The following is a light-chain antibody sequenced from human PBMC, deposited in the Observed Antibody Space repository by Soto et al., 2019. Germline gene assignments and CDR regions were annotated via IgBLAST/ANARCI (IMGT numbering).Light chain of an antibody. CDR1: GRDIGAYNY. Sequence: QSALTQPASVSGSPGQSITISCTGSGRDIGAYNYVSWYQQHPGKAPKLIIYGVKNRPSGVSNRFSASKSAFTASLTISRLQAEDEADYYCSSYTTTSTHVFGTGTKVTVL. J-gene: IGLJ1*01. V-gene: IGLV2-14*01. CDR2: GVK. CDR3: SSYTTTSTHV.